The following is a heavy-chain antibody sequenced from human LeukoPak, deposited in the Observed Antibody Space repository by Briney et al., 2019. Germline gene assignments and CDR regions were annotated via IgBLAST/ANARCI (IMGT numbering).Heavy chain of an antibody. J-gene: IGHJ4*02. D-gene: IGHD3-22*01. Sequence: GESLKSSCKGSGYSFTTYWIGWVRQMPGKGLEWMGIIYPGDSDTTYSPSFQGQVTISADKSISTAYLQWRSLKASDTAVYYCARLYYYDSGGYVGDYWGQGTLITVSS. CDR1: GYSFTTYW. V-gene: IGHV5-51*01. CDR2: IYPGDSDT. CDR3: ARLYYYDSGGYVGDY.